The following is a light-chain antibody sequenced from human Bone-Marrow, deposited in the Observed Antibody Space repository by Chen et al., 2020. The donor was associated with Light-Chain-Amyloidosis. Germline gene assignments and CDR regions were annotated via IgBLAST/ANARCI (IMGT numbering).Light chain of an antibody. J-gene: IGKJ4*01. V-gene: IGKV3-20*01. Sequence: EIVLTQSPGTLSLSPGEGANLSCRASQTISSNYLTWYQQKFGQAPRLLIYGSSSRATGIPDRFTGSRSWTDFTLTINRLEPEDFAMYYCQQYGTSPLTFGGGTKVEIK. CDR3: QQYGTSPLT. CDR1: QTISSNY. CDR2: GSS.